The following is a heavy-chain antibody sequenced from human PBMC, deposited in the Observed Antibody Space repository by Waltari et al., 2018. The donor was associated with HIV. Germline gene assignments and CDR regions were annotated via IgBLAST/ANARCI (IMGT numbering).Heavy chain of an antibody. J-gene: IGHJ5*02. CDR2: IYSTGAT. V-gene: IGHV4-31*03. CDR1: GGSISSPGHY. CDR3: ARTLRWQWGGGAA. D-gene: IGHD2-15*01. Sequence: QVQLQESGPGLVKPSQTLSLTCTFSGGSISSPGHYWGWIRQRPGEGLEWIGYIYSTGATASNPSLMSRFAISLDTSKNQFFLVMNSLTAADTAMYYCARTLRWQWGGGAAWGQGTLVTVSS.